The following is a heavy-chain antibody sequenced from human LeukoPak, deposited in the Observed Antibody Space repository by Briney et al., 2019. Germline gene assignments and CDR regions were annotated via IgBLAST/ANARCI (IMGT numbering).Heavy chain of an antibody. CDR1: GYSFTDYW. Sequence: GESLKISCSGSGYSFTDYWIGWVRQMPGKGLEWMGIIYPGDSDPRYSPSFQGQVTISADKSISTAYLQWSSLRASDTAMYYCARRRSGELSDYWGQGTLVTVSS. D-gene: IGHD3-10*01. CDR2: IYPGDSDP. CDR3: ARRRSGELSDY. V-gene: IGHV5-51*01. J-gene: IGHJ4*02.